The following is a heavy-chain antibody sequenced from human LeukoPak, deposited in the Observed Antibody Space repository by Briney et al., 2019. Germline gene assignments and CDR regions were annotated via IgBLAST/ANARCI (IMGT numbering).Heavy chain of an antibody. CDR3: AILSYYYDSSGYSFGY. V-gene: IGHV1-2*02. CDR2: INPNSGGT. J-gene: IGHJ4*02. Sequence: ASLKVSCKASGYTFTGYYMHWVRQAPRQGLEWMGWINPNSGGTNYAQKFQGRVTMTRDTSVSTAYMELSRLRSDDTAVYYCAILSYYYDSSGYSFGYWGQGTLVTVSS. D-gene: IGHD3-22*01. CDR1: GYTFTGYY.